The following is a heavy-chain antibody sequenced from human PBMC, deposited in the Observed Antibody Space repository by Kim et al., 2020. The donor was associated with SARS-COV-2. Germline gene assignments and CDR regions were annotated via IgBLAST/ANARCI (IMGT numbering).Heavy chain of an antibody. D-gene: IGHD5-12*01. J-gene: IGHJ4*02. CDR2: INHSGST. Sequence: SETLSLTCAVYGGSFSGYYWSWIRQPPGKGLEWIGEINHSGSTNYNPSLKSRVTISVDTSKNQFSLKLSSVTAADTAVYYCARVNVDIVATILGGRATYFDYWGQGTLVTVSS. CDR3: ARVNVDIVATILGGRATYFDY. V-gene: IGHV4-34*01. CDR1: GGSFSGYY.